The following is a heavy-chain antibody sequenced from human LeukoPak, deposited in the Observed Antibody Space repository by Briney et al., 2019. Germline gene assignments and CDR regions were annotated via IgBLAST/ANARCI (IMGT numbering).Heavy chain of an antibody. CDR1: GGSFSGYY. CDR2: IDHSGRT. Sequence: SETLSLTCAVYGGSFSGYYWSWIRQPPGKGLEWIGEIDHSGRTNSNASLKSRVTISVDMSKNQFSLRLSSVTAADTAVYYCARDVQQDDYSNFNWFDPWGQGTLVTVSS. V-gene: IGHV4-34*01. CDR3: ARDVQQDDYSNFNWFDP. J-gene: IGHJ5*02. D-gene: IGHD4-11*01.